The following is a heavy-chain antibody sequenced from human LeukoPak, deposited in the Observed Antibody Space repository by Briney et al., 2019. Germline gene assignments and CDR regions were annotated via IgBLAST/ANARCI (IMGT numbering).Heavy chain of an antibody. V-gene: IGHV4-34*01. Sequence: PSETLSLTCAVYGGSFSGYYWSWIRQPPGKGLEWIGEINHSGSTNYNPSLKSRVTISVDTSKNQFSLKLSSVTAADTAVYYCARRSAFSGFYYWGQGTLVTVSS. CDR2: INHSGST. CDR1: GGSFSGYY. J-gene: IGHJ4*02. CDR3: ARRSAFSGFYY. D-gene: IGHD6-19*01.